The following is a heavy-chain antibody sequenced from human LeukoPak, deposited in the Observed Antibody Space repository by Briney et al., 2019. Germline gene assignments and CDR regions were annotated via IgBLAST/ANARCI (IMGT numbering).Heavy chain of an antibody. V-gene: IGHV3-11*04. CDR1: GFTFSDYY. CDR2: INNNGFTI. CDR3: ARDGISVAATPFDY. J-gene: IGHJ4*02. Sequence: PGGSLRLSCAASGFTFSDYYMSWIRQAPGKGLEWISYINNNGFTIYYADSVKGRFTISRDNAENSLYLQMNSLRAEDTAIYYCARDGISVAATPFDYWGQGTLVTVSS. D-gene: IGHD6-19*01.